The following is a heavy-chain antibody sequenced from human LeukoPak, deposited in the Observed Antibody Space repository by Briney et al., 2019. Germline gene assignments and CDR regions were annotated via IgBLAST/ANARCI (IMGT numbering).Heavy chain of an antibody. Sequence: ASVKVSCKASGYTFTSYDINWVRQATGQGLEWMGWMNPNSGNTGYAQKFQGRVTITRDMSTSTAYMELSSLRSEDTAVYYCAALPYDILPGSLAYWGQGTLVTVSS. CDR3: AALPYDILPGSLAY. CDR1: GYTFTSYD. V-gene: IGHV1-8*01. J-gene: IGHJ4*02. CDR2: MNPNSGNT. D-gene: IGHD3-9*01.